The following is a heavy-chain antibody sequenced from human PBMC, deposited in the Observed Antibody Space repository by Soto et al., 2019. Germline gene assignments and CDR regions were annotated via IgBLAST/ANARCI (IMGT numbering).Heavy chain of an antibody. Sequence: ASVKVSCKGSGYTLTSYVMHWVRQAPGQRLEWMGWINGGNGNTKYSQRFQGRVTITSDTSASTVYMELSSLKSEDTAVYYCARGGGDFGVAFNDYWGKGALVTVSS. J-gene: IGHJ4*02. CDR3: ARGGGDFGVAFNDY. CDR2: INGGNGNT. D-gene: IGHD3-3*01. CDR1: GYTLTSYV. V-gene: IGHV1-3*01.